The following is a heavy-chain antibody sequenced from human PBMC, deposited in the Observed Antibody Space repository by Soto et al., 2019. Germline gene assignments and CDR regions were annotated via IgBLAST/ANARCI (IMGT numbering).Heavy chain of an antibody. J-gene: IGHJ3*02. CDR2: INPNSGGT. V-gene: IGHV1-2*04. Sequence: QVQLVQSGAEVKKPGASVKVSCKASGYTFTGYYMHWVRQAPGQGLEWMGWINPNSGGTNYAQKFQGWVTMTRDPSISTADMELSRLRSDDTAVYYCARGTGTTSEDAFDIWGQGTMVTVSS. CDR3: ARGTGTTSEDAFDI. CDR1: GYTFTGYY. D-gene: IGHD1-1*01.